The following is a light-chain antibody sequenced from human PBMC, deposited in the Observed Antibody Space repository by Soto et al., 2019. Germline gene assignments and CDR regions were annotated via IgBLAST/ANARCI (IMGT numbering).Light chain of an antibody. J-gene: IGLJ1*01. Sequence: QSALTQPPSASGSPGQSVTISCTGTSSDVGGYNYVSWYQQHPGKAPKLMIYEVSKRPSGVPDRFSGSKSGNTASLTVSGLQAEDEADYYCSSYAVGNNPRWVFGTGTKLTVL. V-gene: IGLV2-8*01. CDR1: SSDVGGYNY. CDR2: EVS. CDR3: SSYAVGNNPRWV.